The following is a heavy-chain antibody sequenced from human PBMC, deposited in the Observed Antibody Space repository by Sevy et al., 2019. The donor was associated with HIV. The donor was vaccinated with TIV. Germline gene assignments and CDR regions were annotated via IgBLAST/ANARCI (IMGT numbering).Heavy chain of an antibody. CDR3: TTHIVVVPAAMWRADYYGMDV. D-gene: IGHD2-2*01. J-gene: IGHJ6*02. V-gene: IGHV3-15*01. CDR2: IKSKTDGGTT. Sequence: GGSLRLSCAASGFTFSNAWMSWVRQAPGKGLEWVGRIKSKTDGGTTDYAAHVKGRFTISRDDSKNTLYLQMNSLKTEDTAVYYCTTHIVVVPAAMWRADYYGMDVWGQGTTVTVSS. CDR1: GFTFSNAW.